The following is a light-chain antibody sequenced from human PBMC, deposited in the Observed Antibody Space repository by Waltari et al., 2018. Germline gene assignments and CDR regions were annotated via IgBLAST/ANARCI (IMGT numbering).Light chain of an antibody. CDR1: QSLLHSNGKTY. CDR2: EVS. V-gene: IGKV2-29*02. CDR3: MQGIYFPIT. J-gene: IGKJ5*01. Sequence: DITMTQTPLPLSVTPVQPASISCKPSQSLLHSNGKTYLYWYLQKAGQSPQPLIYEVSSRFSGVPDRFTGSGSGTDFTLKISRVEAEDVGVYSCMQGIYFPITFGQGTRLEIK.